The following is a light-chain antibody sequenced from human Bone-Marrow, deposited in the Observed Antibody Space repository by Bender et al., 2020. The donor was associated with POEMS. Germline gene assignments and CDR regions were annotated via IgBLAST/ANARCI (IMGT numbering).Light chain of an antibody. CDR3: AVWDDSLNGWV. V-gene: IGLV1-44*01. Sequence: QSVLTQPPSASGTPGQRVTIPCSGGSSNIGAHAVNWYQHLPGTAPNLRFYSSHRRPSEVPDRFAGSRSGTSASLAISGLQSEDEADYYCAVWDDSLNGWVFGGGTKLTVL. CDR2: SSH. J-gene: IGLJ3*02. CDR1: SSNIGAHA.